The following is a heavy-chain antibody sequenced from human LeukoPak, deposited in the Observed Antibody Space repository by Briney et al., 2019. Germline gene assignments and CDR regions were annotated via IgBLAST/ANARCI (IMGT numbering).Heavy chain of an antibody. Sequence: SETLSLTCTVSGGSISSYYWSWIRQPPGKGLEWIVYIYYSGSNNYNPSLKSRVTISVDTSKNQFSLKLSSVTAADTAVYYCARYDSGGTGNWFDPWGQGTLVTVSS. J-gene: IGHJ5*02. V-gene: IGHV4-59*08. D-gene: IGHD3-22*01. CDR2: IYYSGSN. CDR1: GGSISSYY. CDR3: ARYDSGGTGNWFDP.